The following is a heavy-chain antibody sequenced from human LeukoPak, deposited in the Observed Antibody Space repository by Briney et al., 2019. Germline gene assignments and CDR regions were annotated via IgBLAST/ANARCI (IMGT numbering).Heavy chain of an antibody. CDR2: MNPDSGKR. J-gene: IGHJ4*02. CDR1: GYTFTNYD. V-gene: IGHV1-8*03. CDR3: ARVSGIAALGY. Sequence: ASVKVSCKASGYTFTNYDINWVRQATGQGLEWMGWMNPDSGKRGYSQKFQGRVSVTVNTSISTAYMELSSLRSEDTAVYYCARVSGIAALGYWGQGTLVTVSS. D-gene: IGHD6-13*01.